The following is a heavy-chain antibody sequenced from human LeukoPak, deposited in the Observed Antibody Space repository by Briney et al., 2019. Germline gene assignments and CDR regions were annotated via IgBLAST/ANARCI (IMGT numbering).Heavy chain of an antibody. Sequence: SETLSLTCAVYGGSFSGYYWSWIRQPPGKGLEWIGEINHSGSTNYNPSLKSRVTISVDTSKNQFSLKLSSVTAADTAVYYCAGDRGTPYYYDSSGYFGYFDYWGQGTLVTVSS. CDR3: AGDRGTPYYYDSSGYFGYFDY. V-gene: IGHV4-34*01. J-gene: IGHJ4*02. D-gene: IGHD3-22*01. CDR2: INHSGST. CDR1: GGSFSGYY.